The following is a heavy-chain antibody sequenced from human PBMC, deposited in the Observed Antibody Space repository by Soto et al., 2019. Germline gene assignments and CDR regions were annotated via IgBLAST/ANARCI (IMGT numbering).Heavy chain of an antibody. D-gene: IGHD4-17*01. V-gene: IGHV4-39*01. CDR2: IYYSGST. CDR3: ANSYGDYVSH. J-gene: IGHJ4*02. CDR1: GGSISSSTYY. Sequence: TLSLTCTVSGGSISSSTYYWGWIRQPPGKGLEWIGSIYYSGSTYYNPSLKSRVTISVDTSKNQFSLKLSSVTAADTAVYYCANSYGDYVSHWVQGALVTV.